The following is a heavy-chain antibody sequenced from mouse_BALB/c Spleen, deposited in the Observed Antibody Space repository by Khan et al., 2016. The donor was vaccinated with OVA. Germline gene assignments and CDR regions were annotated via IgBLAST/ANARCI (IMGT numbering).Heavy chain of an antibody. J-gene: IGHJ4*01. CDR3: AKFTPDYYSMDY. Sequence: VKLLESGPGLVAPSESLSITCTVPGFSLSSYGVNWVRQPPGKGLEWLGVIWGDGSTNYHSGLKSRLTINKDNSKSQVFLKLNSLQTYDTATYYCAKFTPDYYSMDYWGQGTSVTVSS. D-gene: IGHD1-1*01. V-gene: IGHV2-3*01. CDR1: GFSLSSYG. CDR2: IWGDGST.